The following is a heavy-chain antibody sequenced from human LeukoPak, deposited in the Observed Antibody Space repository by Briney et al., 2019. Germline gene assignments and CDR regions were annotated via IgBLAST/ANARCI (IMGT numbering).Heavy chain of an antibody. CDR1: GFTFSSYS. D-gene: IGHD3-3*01. V-gene: IGHV3-48*01. CDR3: ARFFGVVTLGCFDY. Sequence: GGSLRLSCAASGFTFSSYSMNWVRQAPGKGLEWVSYISSSSSTIYYADSVKGRFTISRDNAKNSLYLQMNSLRAEDTAVYYCARFFGVVTLGCFDYWGQGTLVTVSS. J-gene: IGHJ4*02. CDR2: ISSSSSTI.